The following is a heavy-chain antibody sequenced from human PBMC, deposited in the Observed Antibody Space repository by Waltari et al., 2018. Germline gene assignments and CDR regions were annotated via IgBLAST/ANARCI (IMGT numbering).Heavy chain of an antibody. D-gene: IGHD6-13*01. CDR3: AKDPLKQQLPPNWFDP. CDR2: ISGRGGST. J-gene: IGHJ5*02. Sequence: EVQLVESGGGLVQPGGSLRLSCAASGFTFSSYAMSWVRQAPGKGLEWVSAISGRGGSTYYAESVKGRFTISRDNSKNTLYLQMNSLRAEDTAVYYCAKDPLKQQLPPNWFDPWGQGTLVTVSS. V-gene: IGHV3-23*04. CDR1: GFTFSSYA.